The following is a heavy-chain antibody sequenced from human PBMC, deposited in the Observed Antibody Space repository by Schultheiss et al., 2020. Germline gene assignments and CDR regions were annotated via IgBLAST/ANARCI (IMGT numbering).Heavy chain of an antibody. D-gene: IGHD2-21*01. Sequence: GSLRLSCAASEFTFSSSSMSWVRQAPGKGLEWVSSISSSSTDIYYADSMKGRFTISRDNAKKSLYLQMNSLRAEDTAVYYCARDLRRNQKWGLHDCWGQGTLVTVSS. CDR3: ARDLRRNQKWGLHDC. CDR2: ISSSSTDI. CDR1: EFTFSSSS. J-gene: IGHJ4*02. V-gene: IGHV3-21*01.